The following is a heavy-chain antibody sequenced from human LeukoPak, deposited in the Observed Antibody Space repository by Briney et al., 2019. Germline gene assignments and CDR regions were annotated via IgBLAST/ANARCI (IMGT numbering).Heavy chain of an antibody. V-gene: IGHV1-69*05. CDR1: GGTFSSYA. CDR3: SRMYSSGWPFDY. D-gene: IGHD6-19*01. J-gene: IGHJ4*02. CDR2: IIPIFGTA. Sequence: ASVKASCKASGGTFSSYAISWVRQAPGQGLEWMGGIIPIFGTANYAQKFQGRVTITTDESTSTAYMELSSLRSEDTAVYYCSRMYSSGWPFDYWGQGTLVTVSS.